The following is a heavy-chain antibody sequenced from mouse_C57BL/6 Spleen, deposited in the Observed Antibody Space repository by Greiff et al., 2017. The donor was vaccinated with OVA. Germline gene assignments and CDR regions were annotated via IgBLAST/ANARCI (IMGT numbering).Heavy chain of an antibody. V-gene: IGHV1-15*01. J-gene: IGHJ2*01. Sequence: QVQLQQSGAELVRPGASVTLSCKASGYTFTAYEMHWVKQTPVHGLEWIGAIDPETGGTAYNQKFKGQAILPADTSSSTASLALRSLTSEDSAVNYCTRRGLSYFDYWGQGTTLTVSA. D-gene: IGHD3-3*01. CDR1: GYTFTAYE. CDR2: IDPETGGT. CDR3: TRRGLSYFDY.